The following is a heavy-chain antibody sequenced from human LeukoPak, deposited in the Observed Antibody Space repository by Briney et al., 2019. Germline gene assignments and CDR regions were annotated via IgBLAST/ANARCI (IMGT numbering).Heavy chain of an antibody. CDR1: VLTFRRYE. CDR3: AREGGAYDSSGYYRGYYYYYGMDV. D-gene: IGHD3-22*01. V-gene: IGHV3-48*03. J-gene: IGHJ6*02. Sequence: GGALRLSCVACVLTFRRYEMNWVRQAAGKGLEGVSYISSSGSNIYYADSVKGRFTIYRDNAKNSLYLQMNSLRAEDTAVYYCAREGGAYDSSGYYRGYYYYYGMDVWGQGTTVTVSS. CDR2: ISSSGSNI.